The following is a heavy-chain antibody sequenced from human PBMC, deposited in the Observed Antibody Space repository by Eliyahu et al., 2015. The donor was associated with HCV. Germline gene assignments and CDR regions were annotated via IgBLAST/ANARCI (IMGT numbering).Heavy chain of an antibody. CDR2: IHYSGST. CDR1: GGSITPXY. D-gene: IGHD6-19*01. Sequence: QVQLQESGPGLVKPSXTLSLTCTVSGGSITPXYWSWIRQPPGKGLEWIGYIHYSGSTNYHPSLKSRVTISLDTSKNQFSLKLTSVTAADTAMYYCASGGGGIAVTGTGGWFDPWGQGTLVTVSS. CDR3: ASGGGGIAVTGTGGWFDP. V-gene: IGHV4-59*01. J-gene: IGHJ5*02.